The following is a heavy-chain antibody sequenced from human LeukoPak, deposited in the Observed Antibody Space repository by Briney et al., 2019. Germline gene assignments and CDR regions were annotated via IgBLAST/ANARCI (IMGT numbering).Heavy chain of an antibody. CDR2: IYYSGST. CDR3: ARMYCSSTSCYGFDY. J-gene: IGHJ4*02. Sequence: SETLSPTCTVSGGSISSGDYYWSWIRQPPGKGLEWIGYIYYSGSTYYNPSLKSRVTISVDTSKNQFSLKLSSVTAADTAVYYCARMYCSSTSCYGFDYWGQGTLVTVSS. CDR1: GGSISSGDYY. D-gene: IGHD2-2*01. V-gene: IGHV4-30-4*01.